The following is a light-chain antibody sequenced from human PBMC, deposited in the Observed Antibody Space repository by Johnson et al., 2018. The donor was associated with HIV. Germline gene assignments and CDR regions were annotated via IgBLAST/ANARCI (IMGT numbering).Light chain of an antibody. CDR2: DNN. CDR1: SSNIGNNY. Sequence: QSVLTQPPSVSAAPGQKVTISCSGSSSNIGNNYVSWYQQLPGTAPKLLIYDNNKRPSGIPDRFSGSKYGTSATLGITGLQTGDAADYYCGTWGSSLGAGCFGTGTKVTVL. V-gene: IGLV1-51*01. J-gene: IGLJ1*01. CDR3: GTWGSSLGAGC.